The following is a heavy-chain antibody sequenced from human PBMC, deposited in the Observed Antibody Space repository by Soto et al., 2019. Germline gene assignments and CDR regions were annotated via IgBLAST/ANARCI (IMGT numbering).Heavy chain of an antibody. Sequence: ASVKVSCKASGYTFTSYYMHWVRQAPGQGLEWMGIINPSGGSTSYAQKFQGRVTMTRDTSTSTVYMELSSLRSEDTAVYYCARVYCSGGSCYSIDYWGQGTMVTVSS. CDR1: GYTFTSYY. V-gene: IGHV1-46*03. CDR3: ARVYCSGGSCYSIDY. D-gene: IGHD2-15*01. J-gene: IGHJ4*02. CDR2: INPSGGST.